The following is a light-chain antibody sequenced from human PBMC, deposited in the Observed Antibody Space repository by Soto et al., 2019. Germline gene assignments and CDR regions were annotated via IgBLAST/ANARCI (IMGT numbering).Light chain of an antibody. J-gene: IGKJ1*01. CDR3: MQALQTPRT. Sequence: DIVMTQSPLSLPVTPGEPASISCRSSQSLLHSNGYNYLDWYLQKPGQSPQLLIYLGSNRASGVPDGFSGSGSGTDFTLKISRVEAVDVGVYYCMQALQTPRTFGQGTKVEI. CDR2: LGS. V-gene: IGKV2-28*01. CDR1: QSLLHSNGYNY.